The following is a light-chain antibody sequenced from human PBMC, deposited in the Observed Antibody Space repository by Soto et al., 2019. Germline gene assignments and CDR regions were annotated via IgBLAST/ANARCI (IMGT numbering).Light chain of an antibody. CDR1: SGHSSYA. J-gene: IGLJ3*02. CDR2: LNSDGSH. CDR3: QTWGTGVWV. Sequence: QLVLTQSPSASASLGASVKLTCTLSSGHSSYAIAWHQQQPEKGPRYLMKLNSDGSHSKGDGIPDRFSGSSSGAERYLTISSRQSEDEADYYCQTWGTGVWVFGGGTKVTVL. V-gene: IGLV4-69*01.